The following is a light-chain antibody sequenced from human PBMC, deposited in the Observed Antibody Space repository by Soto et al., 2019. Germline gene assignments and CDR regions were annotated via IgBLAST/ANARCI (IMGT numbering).Light chain of an antibody. V-gene: IGLV2-11*01. Sequence: QSALTRPRSVSGSPGQSVTISCTGTSSDVGGYNYVSWYQQHPGKAPKLMIYDVSKRPSGVPDRFSGSKSGSTASLTISGLQAEDEADYYCCSYAGSYTYVFGTGTKVTVL. CDR2: DVS. J-gene: IGLJ1*01. CDR3: CSYAGSYTYV. CDR1: SSDVGGYNY.